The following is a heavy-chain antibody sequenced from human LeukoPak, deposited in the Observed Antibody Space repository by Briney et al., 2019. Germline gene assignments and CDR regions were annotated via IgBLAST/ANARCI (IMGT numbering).Heavy chain of an antibody. V-gene: IGHV3-74*01. J-gene: IGHJ4*02. CDR3: ARGASGYDSGFDY. CDR2: INKNGSNT. CDR1: GFTFSSYW. Sequence: GGSLRLSCAVSGFTFSSYWMHWARQAPGRGLVWVSRINKNGSNTNDADSVKGRFTISRDNAKNTLYLQMNSLRAEDTAVYFCARGASGYDSGFDYWGQGTLVTVSS. D-gene: IGHD5-12*01.